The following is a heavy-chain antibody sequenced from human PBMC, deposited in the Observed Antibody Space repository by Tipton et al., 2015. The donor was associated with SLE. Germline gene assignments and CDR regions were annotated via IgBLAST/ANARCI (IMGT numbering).Heavy chain of an antibody. Sequence: TLSLTCTIVGGFMSSNYWCWIRQPPGKGLEWIGYIYYSGSTNYNPTLKSRLSMSVDTSKNQMSLKLNSATAADTAVYYCARTNRGCFDYWGQGTLVTVSS. J-gene: IGHJ4*02. CDR3: ARTNRGCFDY. CDR2: IYYSGST. D-gene: IGHD2-8*01. V-gene: IGHV4-59*08. CDR1: GGFMSSNY.